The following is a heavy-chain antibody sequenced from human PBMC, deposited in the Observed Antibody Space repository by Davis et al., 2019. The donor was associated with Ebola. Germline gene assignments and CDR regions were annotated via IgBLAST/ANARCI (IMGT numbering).Heavy chain of an antibody. CDR3: ASQPDSSSWYYFDY. Sequence: PSETLSLTCAVYGGSFSGYYWSWIRQPPGKGLEWIGEINHSGSTNYNPSLKSRVTISVDTSKNQFSLKLSSVTAADTAVYYCASQPDSSSWYYFDYWGQGTLVTVSS. D-gene: IGHD6-13*01. J-gene: IGHJ4*02. V-gene: IGHV4-34*01. CDR2: INHSGST. CDR1: GGSFSGYY.